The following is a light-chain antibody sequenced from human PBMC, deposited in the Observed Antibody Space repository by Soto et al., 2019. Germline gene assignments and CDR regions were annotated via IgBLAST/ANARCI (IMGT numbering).Light chain of an antibody. CDR1: QSVNSN. V-gene: IGKV3-15*01. J-gene: IGKJ1*01. Sequence: EIVMTQSPATLSVSPGERATLSCRASQSVNSNLAWYQQKPGQAPRLLIYGASTRATGIPARFRDSGSGTAFTLTISSLQSEEFAVYYCQQYNNWPPTFGQGTKVEIK. CDR3: QQYNNWPPT. CDR2: GAS.